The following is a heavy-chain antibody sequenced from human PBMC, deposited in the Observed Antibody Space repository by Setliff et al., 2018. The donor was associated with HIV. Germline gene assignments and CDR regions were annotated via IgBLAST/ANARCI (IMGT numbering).Heavy chain of an antibody. Sequence: GASVKVSCKASGYSFARYGLSWVRQAPGQGLEWMGWISGFNENTKYAQSFQDRVAMTTETATSTAYMEMRSLRSDDTAVYFCARVPYRSAWFSGGHDAFDIWGQGTMVTVSS. CDR2: ISGFNENT. J-gene: IGHJ3*02. V-gene: IGHV1-18*01. D-gene: IGHD6-19*01. CDR1: GYSFARYG. CDR3: ARVPYRSAWFSGGHDAFDI.